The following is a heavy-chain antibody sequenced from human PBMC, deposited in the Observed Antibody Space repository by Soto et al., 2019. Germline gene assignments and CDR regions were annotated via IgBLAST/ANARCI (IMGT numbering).Heavy chain of an antibody. CDR2: ISYDGSNK. Sequence: QVQLVESGGGVVQPGRSLRLSCAASGFTLSSYGMHWVRQAPGKGLEWVAVISYDGSNKYYADPVKDRFTISRDNSKNTLYLQMNSLRAEDTAVYYCANIPYSWNGADAFDIWGQGTLVTVSS. D-gene: IGHD1-1*01. CDR3: ANIPYSWNGADAFDI. V-gene: IGHV3-30*18. CDR1: GFTLSSYG. J-gene: IGHJ3*02.